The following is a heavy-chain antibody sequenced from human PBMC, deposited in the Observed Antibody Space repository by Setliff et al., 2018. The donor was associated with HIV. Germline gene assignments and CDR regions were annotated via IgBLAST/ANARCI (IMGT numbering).Heavy chain of an antibody. J-gene: IGHJ4*02. D-gene: IGHD6-19*01. CDR3: ARRFEQWLAFDY. V-gene: IGHV4-34*01. CDR2: VHYNGRA. CDR1: SESFSNYY. Sequence: PSETLSLTCTVDSESFSNYYWSWIRQPPGKGLQWIGIVHYNGRAYYHPSLKSRVTISVDTSKNQFSLKLGSVTAADTAVYFCARRFEQWLAFDYWGQGTLVTVSS.